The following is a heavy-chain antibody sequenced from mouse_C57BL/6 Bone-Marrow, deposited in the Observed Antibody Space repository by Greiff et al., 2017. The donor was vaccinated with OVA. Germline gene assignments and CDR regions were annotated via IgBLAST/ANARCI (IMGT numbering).Heavy chain of an antibody. CDR2: ISSGGDYI. J-gene: IGHJ4*01. Sequence: EVQLQESGEGLVKPGGSLKLSCAASGFTFSSYAMSWVRQTPEKRLEWVAYISSGGDYIYYADTVKGRFTISRDNARNTLYLQMSSLKSEDTAMYYCTRYYYYGSPDYWGQGTSVTVSS. V-gene: IGHV5-9-1*02. CDR3: TRYYYYGSPDY. D-gene: IGHD1-1*01. CDR1: GFTFSSYA.